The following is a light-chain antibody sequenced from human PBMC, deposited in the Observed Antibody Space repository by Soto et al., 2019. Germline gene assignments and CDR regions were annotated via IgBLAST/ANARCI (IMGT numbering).Light chain of an antibody. CDR3: QQYNNWPPWT. Sequence: EVVMTQSPGTLSVSPGERVTLSCRASKSVSSNLAWYQQKPGQTPRLLIYGASTRVTGIPARFSGSGSGTEFTLTISSLQSEDFAVYYCQQYNNWPPWTFGQGTKVEIK. CDR2: GAS. J-gene: IGKJ1*01. CDR1: KSVSSN. V-gene: IGKV3-15*01.